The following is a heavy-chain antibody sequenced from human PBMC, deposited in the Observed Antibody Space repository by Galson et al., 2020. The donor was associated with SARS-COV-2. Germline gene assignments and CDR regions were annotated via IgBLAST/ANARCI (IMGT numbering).Heavy chain of an antibody. D-gene: IGHD1-26*01. Sequence: SVKVSCKTSGFRFTASAVQWVRQARGQRLEWIGWIVVGSGKTNYAQKFQERATITRDMSTTTAYMELSSLRSEDTAVYYCAAFVGNNPAYWGQGTLVSVSS. CDR1: GFRFTASA. CDR3: AAFVGNNPAY. V-gene: IGHV1-58*01. CDR2: IVVGSGKT. J-gene: IGHJ4*02.